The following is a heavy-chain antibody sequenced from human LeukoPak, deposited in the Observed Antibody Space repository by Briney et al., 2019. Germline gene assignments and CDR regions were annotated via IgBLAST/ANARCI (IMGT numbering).Heavy chain of an antibody. D-gene: IGHD2-2*01. Sequence: SVKVSCKASGGTFSSYAISWVRQAPGQGLEWMGGIIPIFGTANYAQKFQGRVTITADESTSTAYMELSSLRSEDTAVYYCASLGYQLPLSSNWFDPWGQGTLVTVSS. CDR1: GGTFSSYA. V-gene: IGHV1-69*13. J-gene: IGHJ5*02. CDR3: ASLGYQLPLSSNWFDP. CDR2: IIPIFGTA.